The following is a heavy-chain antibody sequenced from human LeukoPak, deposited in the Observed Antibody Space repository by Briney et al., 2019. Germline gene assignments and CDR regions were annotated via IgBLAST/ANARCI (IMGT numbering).Heavy chain of an antibody. CDR1: GFTFSSYA. D-gene: IGHD3-22*01. CDR2: ISGSGGST. CDR3: AKSSMIVVVMYYFDY. V-gene: IGHV3-23*01. Sequence: GGSLRLSCAASGFTFSSYAMHWVRQAPGKGLEWVSAISGSGGSTYYADSVKGRFTISRDNSKNTLYLQMNSLRAEDTAVYYCAKSSMIVVVMYYFDYWGQGTLVTVSS. J-gene: IGHJ4*02.